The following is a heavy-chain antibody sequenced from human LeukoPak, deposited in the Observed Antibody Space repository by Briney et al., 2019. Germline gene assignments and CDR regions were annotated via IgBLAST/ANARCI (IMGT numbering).Heavy chain of an antibody. CDR3: TSDTVDTAVGIDY. Sequence: GGSLRLSCAGSGFTFSRHWMHWVRQVPGNGLVWVSRMNSDGSSTSYADSVKGRFITSRDNAKNTLYLQMNSLRAEDTAVYYCTSDTVDTAVGIDYWGQGTLVTVSS. D-gene: IGHD5-18*01. CDR1: GFTFSRHW. J-gene: IGHJ4*02. V-gene: IGHV3-74*01. CDR2: MNSDGSST.